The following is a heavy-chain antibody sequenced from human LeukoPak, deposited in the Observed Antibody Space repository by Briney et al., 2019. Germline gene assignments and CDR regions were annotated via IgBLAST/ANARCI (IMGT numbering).Heavy chain of an antibody. D-gene: IGHD6-19*01. V-gene: IGHV1-18*01. CDR2: ISAYNSNT. Sequence: ASVKVSCKASGYIFTSYGISWVRQAPGQGLEWMGWISAYNSNTNYAQKFQGRVTMTTDTSTSTAYMELRSLRSDDTAMYYCARDKGYSSGWYGLNAFDIWGQGTMVTVSS. CDR3: ARDKGYSSGWYGLNAFDI. J-gene: IGHJ3*02. CDR1: GYIFTSYG.